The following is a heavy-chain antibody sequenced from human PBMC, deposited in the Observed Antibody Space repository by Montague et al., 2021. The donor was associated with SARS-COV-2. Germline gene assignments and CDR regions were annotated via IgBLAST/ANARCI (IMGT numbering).Heavy chain of an antibody. CDR2: IYHSGST. Sequence: SETLSLTCAVSGGSISGGNWWSWVRQPPGKGLEWIGEIYHSGSTNYNPSLKSRVTISLDKSKNRFSLSLSSATAADTAVYYCARFFSSWTDWGQGTLVTVSS. CDR3: ARFFSSWTD. CDR1: GGSISGGNW. D-gene: IGHD6-13*01. J-gene: IGHJ4*02. V-gene: IGHV4-4*02.